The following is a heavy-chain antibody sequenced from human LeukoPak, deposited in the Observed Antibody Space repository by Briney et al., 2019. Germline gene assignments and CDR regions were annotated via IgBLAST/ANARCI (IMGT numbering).Heavy chain of an antibody. J-gene: IGHJ6*02. D-gene: IGHD2-8*02. CDR3: ARVYVILVARNYGMDV. Sequence: GGSLRLSCAASGFTFSSYWMSWVRQAPGKGLEWVANIKQDGSEKYYVDSVKDRFTISRDNAKNSLYLHMNSLRDDDTAVYYCARVYVILVARNYGMDVWGQGTTVTVSS. CDR2: IKQDGSEK. CDR1: GFTFSSYW. V-gene: IGHV3-7*02.